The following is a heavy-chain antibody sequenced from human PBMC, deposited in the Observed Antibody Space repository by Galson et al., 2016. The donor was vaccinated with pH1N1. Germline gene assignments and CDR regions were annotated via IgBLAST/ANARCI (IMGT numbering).Heavy chain of an antibody. CDR3: ARLDYGDYSGYFEY. J-gene: IGHJ4*02. V-gene: IGHV2-70*01. CDR1: GFSLSTSGMC. Sequence: ALVKPTQTLTLTCTFSGFSLSTSGMCVSWIRQPPGKALEWLALIDWDDDKYYSTSLKTRLTISKDISKNQVVLTMTNMDPVDTATYYCARLDYGDYSGYFEYWGQGTLVTVSS. D-gene: IGHD4-17*01. CDR2: IDWDDDK.